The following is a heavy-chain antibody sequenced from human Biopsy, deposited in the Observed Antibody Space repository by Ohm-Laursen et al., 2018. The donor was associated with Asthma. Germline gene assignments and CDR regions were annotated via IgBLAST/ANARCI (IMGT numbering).Heavy chain of an antibody. Sequence: ASVKVSCKASGYTFISYAIHWVRQAPGQRLEWMGWINAGNGNTKYSQKFQGRVTITRDTSASTAYMDLSSLRSEDTAVYYCARTHYDFLTGQVNDVFAIWGQGTMVTVSS. CDR2: INAGNGNT. CDR3: ARTHYDFLTGQVNDVFAI. J-gene: IGHJ3*02. CDR1: GYTFISYA. V-gene: IGHV1-3*01. D-gene: IGHD3-9*01.